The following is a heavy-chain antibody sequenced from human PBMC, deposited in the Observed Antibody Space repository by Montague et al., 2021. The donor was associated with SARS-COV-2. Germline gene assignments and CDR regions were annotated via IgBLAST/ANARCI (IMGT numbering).Heavy chain of an antibody. CDR2: IFNNGSP. J-gene: IGHJ4*02. CDR3: ARHSSYGDFHFDY. D-gene: IGHD4-17*01. V-gene: IGHV4-59*08. CDR1: GGSVSSSY. Sequence: SETRSLTCTVSGGSVSSSYWGWIRQPPGKGLEWIGYIFNNGSPDYSPSLKSRVTISIDTSSNQFSLRLRSVTATDTAVYFCARHSSYGDFHFDYWGQGLLVAVSS.